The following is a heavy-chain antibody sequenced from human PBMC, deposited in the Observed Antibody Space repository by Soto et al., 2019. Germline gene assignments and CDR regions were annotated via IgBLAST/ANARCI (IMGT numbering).Heavy chain of an antibody. J-gene: IGHJ4*02. D-gene: IGHD3-16*02. V-gene: IGHV1-8*01. CDR2: MNPNSGNT. CDR3: VRVLVDYVSGSYRNFDY. CDR1: GYTFTSYD. Sequence: GASVKVSCKASGYTFTSYDINWVRQATGQGLEWMGWMNPNSGNTGYAQKFQGRVTMTRNTSISTAYMELSSLRSEDTAVYYCVRVLVDYVSGSYRNFDYWGQGTLVTVSS.